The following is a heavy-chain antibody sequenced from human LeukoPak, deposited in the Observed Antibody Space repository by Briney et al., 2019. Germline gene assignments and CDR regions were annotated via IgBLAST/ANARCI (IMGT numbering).Heavy chain of an antibody. CDR3: ARVRNYVNWFDH. V-gene: IGHV4-59*01. J-gene: IGHJ5*02. D-gene: IGHD1-7*01. CDR1: GGSISSYY. Sequence: SETLSLTCTVSGGSISSYYWSWIRQSPGKGLEWIGYIYYSGSTNYNPSLKSRVTISVDTSKNQFSLKLSSVNAADTAVYYCARVRNYVNWFDHWGQGTLVTVSS. CDR2: IYYSGST.